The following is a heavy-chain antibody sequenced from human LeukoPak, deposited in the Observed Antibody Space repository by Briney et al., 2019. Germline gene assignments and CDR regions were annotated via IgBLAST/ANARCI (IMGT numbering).Heavy chain of an antibody. CDR1: GYTFTSYD. CDR3: VRTSQGSYLDY. D-gene: IGHD1-26*01. J-gene: IGHJ4*02. CDR2: MNPNSGNT. V-gene: IGHV1-8*01. Sequence: ASVKVSCKASGYTFTSYDINWVRQATGQGLEWMGWMNPNSGNTGYAQKFQGRVTMTRNTSVSTAYMELRSLRSDDTAVYYCVRTSQGSYLDYWGQGTLVTVSS.